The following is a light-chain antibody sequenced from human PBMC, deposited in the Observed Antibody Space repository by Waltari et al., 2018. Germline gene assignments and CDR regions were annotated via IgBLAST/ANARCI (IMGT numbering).Light chain of an antibody. CDR1: QGVSRT. J-gene: IGKJ1*01. CDR3: QHYVRLPAT. CDR2: GAS. Sequence: LSCRASQGVSRTLAWYQQKPGQAPRLLIYGASIRATGIPDRFSGSGSGTDFSLTISRLEPEDFAVYYCQHYVRLPATFGQGTKVEIK. V-gene: IGKV3-20*01.